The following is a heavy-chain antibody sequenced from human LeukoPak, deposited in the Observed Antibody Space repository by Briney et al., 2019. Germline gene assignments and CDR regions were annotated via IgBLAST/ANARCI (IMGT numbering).Heavy chain of an antibody. J-gene: IGHJ4*02. CDR2: ISSSSSYI. D-gene: IGHD4-17*01. CDR3: ARDRDYGEPLGY. CDR1: GFTFSRYS. Sequence: GGSLRLSCAASGFTFSRYSMNWVCQAPGKGLEWVSSISSSSSYIYYADSVKGRFTISRDNAKNSLYLQMNSLRAEDTAVYYCARDRDYGEPLGYWGQGTLVTVSS. V-gene: IGHV3-21*01.